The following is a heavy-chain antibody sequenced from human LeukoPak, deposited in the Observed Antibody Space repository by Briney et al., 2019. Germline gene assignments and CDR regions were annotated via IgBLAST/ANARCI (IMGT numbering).Heavy chain of an antibody. CDR3: ARGRRFLNYYDSSGSYYFDY. J-gene: IGHJ4*02. CDR1: GYTFTSYG. V-gene: IGHV1-69*04. CDR2: IIPILGIA. Sequence: SVKVSCKASGYTFTSYGISWVRQAPGQGLEWMGRIIPILGIANYAQKFQGRVTITADKSTSTAYMELSSLRSEDTAVYYCARGRRFLNYYDSSGSYYFDYWGQGTLVTVSS. D-gene: IGHD3-22*01.